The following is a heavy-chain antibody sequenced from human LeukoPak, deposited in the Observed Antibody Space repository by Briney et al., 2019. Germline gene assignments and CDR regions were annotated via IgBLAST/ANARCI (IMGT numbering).Heavy chain of an antibody. CDR3: ARAGGFFSPFGY. CDR1: GGCFSGYY. J-gene: IGHJ4*02. Sequence: SETLSLTCAVYGGCFSGYYWSWIRQPPGKGLEWIGEINHSGSTNYNPSLKSRVTISVDTSKNQFSLKLSSVTAADTAVYYCARAGGFFSPFGYWGQGTLVTVSS. V-gene: IGHV4-34*01. D-gene: IGHD3-16*01. CDR2: INHSGST.